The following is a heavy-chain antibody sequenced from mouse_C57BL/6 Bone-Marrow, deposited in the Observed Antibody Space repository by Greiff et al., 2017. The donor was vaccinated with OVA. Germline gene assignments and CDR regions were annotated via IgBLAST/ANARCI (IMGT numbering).Heavy chain of an antibody. CDR2: LSSGGSYT. D-gene: IGHD3-1*01. Sequence: DVQLVASGGDLVKPGGSLKLSCAASGFTFSSYGMSWVRQTPDKRLEWVATLSSGGSYTYYPDSVKGRFTISRDNAKNTLYLQMSSLKSEDTAMYYCARRGLGFAYWGQGTLVTVSA. J-gene: IGHJ3*01. CDR1: GFTFSSYG. V-gene: IGHV5-6*01. CDR3: ARRGLGFAY.